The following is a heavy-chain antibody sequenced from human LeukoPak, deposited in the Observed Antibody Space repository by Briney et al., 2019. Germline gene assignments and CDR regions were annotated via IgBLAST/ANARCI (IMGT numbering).Heavy chain of an antibody. CDR3: ARDHCSGGTCLGGH. CDR2: IIPIPDIA. Sequence: SVKVSCKASGDTFSMYTFSWVRQAPGQGLEWMGRIIPIPDIANYPQKFQGRVTITADILTSTTYMELSSLRSDDTAVYYCARDHCSGGTCLGGHWGQGTLVTVSS. J-gene: IGHJ4*02. V-gene: IGHV1-69*04. CDR1: GDTFSMYT. D-gene: IGHD2-15*01.